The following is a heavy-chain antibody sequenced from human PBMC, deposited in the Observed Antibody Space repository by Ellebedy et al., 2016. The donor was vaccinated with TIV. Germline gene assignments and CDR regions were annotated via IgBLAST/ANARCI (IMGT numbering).Heavy chain of an antibody. J-gene: IGHJ4*02. CDR3: ARATRGDYDFWSGYTYYFDY. CDR2: INHSGST. Sequence: SETLSLXXAVYGGSFRGYYWSWIRQPPGKGLEWIGEINHSGSTNYNPSLKSRVTISVDTSKNQFSLKLSSVTAADTAVYYCARATRGDYDFWSGYTYYFDYWGQGTLVTVSS. CDR1: GGSFRGYY. V-gene: IGHV4-34*01. D-gene: IGHD3-3*01.